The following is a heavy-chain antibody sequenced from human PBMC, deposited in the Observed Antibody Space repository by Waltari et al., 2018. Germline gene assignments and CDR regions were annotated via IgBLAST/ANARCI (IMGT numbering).Heavy chain of an antibody. Sequence: QVQLVESGGGVVQPGGSLRLSCAASGFTFSSYGITWVRQAPGQGLDWVAFVRYDGSNKYYADSVKGRFTISRDNSKNTLYLQMNSLRAEDTAVYYCAKCGLRFLEWLTFFDYWGQGTLVTVSS. CDR3: AKCGLRFLEWLTFFDY. CDR2: VRYDGSNK. V-gene: IGHV3-30*02. D-gene: IGHD3-3*01. CDR1: GFTFSSYG. J-gene: IGHJ4*02.